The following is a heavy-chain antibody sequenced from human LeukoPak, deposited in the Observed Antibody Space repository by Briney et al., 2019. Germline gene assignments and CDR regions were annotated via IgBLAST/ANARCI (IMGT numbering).Heavy chain of an antibody. J-gene: IGHJ1*01. D-gene: IGHD1-26*01. V-gene: IGHV1-69*13. CDR1: GGTFSSYA. Sequence: SVKVSCKASGGTFSSYAISWVRQAPGQGLEWMGGIIPIFGTANYAQRFQGRVTITADESTSTAYMELSGLRSEDTAVYYCARGYSGSSGYFQHWGQGTLVTVSS. CDR2: IIPIFGTA. CDR3: ARGYSGSSGYFQH.